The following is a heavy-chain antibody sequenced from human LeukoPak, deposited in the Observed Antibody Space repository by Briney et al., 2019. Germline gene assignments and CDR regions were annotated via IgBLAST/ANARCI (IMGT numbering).Heavy chain of an antibody. CDR3: AGIRWLQIDAFDI. V-gene: IGHV3-13*01. Sequence: GGSLRLSCAASGFTFSSYDMHWVRQATGKGLEWVSAIGTAGDTYYADSVKGRFTISRDNSKNTLYLQMNSLRAEDTAVYYCAGIRWLQIDAFDIWGQGTMVTVSS. CDR2: IGTAGDT. D-gene: IGHD5-24*01. CDR1: GFTFSSYD. J-gene: IGHJ3*02.